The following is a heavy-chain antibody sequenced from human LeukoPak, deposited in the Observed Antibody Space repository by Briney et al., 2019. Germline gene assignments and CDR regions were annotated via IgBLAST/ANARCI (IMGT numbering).Heavy chain of an antibody. V-gene: IGHV4-59*08. D-gene: IGHD6-19*01. CDR1: GGSLSSYY. J-gene: IGHJ4*02. CDR3: VRAVAGKFDY. CDR2: IYYSGST. Sequence: SETQSLTCTVSGGSLSSYYWSWIRQPPGKGLEWIGYIYYSGSTNYNPSLKSRVTISVDTSKNQFSLKLSSVTAADTAVYYCVRAVAGKFDYWGQGTLVTVSS.